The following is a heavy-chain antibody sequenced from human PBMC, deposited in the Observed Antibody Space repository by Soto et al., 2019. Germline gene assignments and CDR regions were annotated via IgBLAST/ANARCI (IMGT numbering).Heavy chain of an antibody. CDR3: ARAPPSGYALYNWFDP. CDR1: GGTFSSYA. V-gene: IGHV1-69*01. Sequence: QVQLVQSGAEVKKPGSSVKVSCKASGGTFSSYAISWVRQAPGQGLEWMGGIIPIFGTANYAQKFQGRVTITADESTSTVYMELSSLRSEDTAVYYCARAPPSGYALYNWFDPWGQGTLVTVSS. D-gene: IGHD5-12*01. J-gene: IGHJ5*02. CDR2: IIPIFGTA.